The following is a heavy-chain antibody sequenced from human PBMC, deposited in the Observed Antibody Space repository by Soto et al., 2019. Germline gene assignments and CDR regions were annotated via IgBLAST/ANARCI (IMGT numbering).Heavy chain of an antibody. Sequence: SETLSLTCTVSGGSISSYYWSWIRQPPGKGLEWIGYIYYSGSTNYNPSLKSRVTISVDTSKNQFSLKLSSVTAADTAVYYCARSVQPYRGYCSSTSCYWRIWFDPWGQGTLVTVSS. CDR1: GGSISSYY. CDR2: IYYSGST. D-gene: IGHD2-2*03. CDR3: ARSVQPYRGYCSSTSCYWRIWFDP. J-gene: IGHJ5*02. V-gene: IGHV4-59*12.